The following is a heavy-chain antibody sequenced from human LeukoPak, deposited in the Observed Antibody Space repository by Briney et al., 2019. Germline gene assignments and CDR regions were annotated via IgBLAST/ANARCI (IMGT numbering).Heavy chain of an antibody. CDR3: ARDTSDYYYDSSGYKVHTFDI. Sequence: PGGSLRLSCAASGFTVSTNYLSWVRQAPGQGLEWVSIIYTGGSTYYADSVKGRFTISRDNSKNTLYLQMNSLRAEDTAVYHCARDTSDYYYDSSGYKVHTFDIWGQGTMVTVSS. CDR2: IYTGGST. D-gene: IGHD3-22*01. CDR1: GFTVSTNY. J-gene: IGHJ3*02. V-gene: IGHV3-66*01.